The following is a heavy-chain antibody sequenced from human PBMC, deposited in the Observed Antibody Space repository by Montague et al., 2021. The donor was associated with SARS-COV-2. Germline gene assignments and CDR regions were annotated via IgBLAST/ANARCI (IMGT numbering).Heavy chain of an antibody. CDR3: VRDTGSAQAGFDA. V-gene: IGHV6-1*01. Sequence: CTISGDSVWSNTAAWNWIRQSPSGGLEWLGRTNYRSKWTSDYATSVEGRISIDPDTSKNQFFLHLRSVTPEDTGVYYCVRDTGSAQAGFDAWGQGTLVTVSS. CDR2: TNYRSKWTS. J-gene: IGHJ4*02. CDR1: GDSVWSNTAA. D-gene: IGHD4-17*01.